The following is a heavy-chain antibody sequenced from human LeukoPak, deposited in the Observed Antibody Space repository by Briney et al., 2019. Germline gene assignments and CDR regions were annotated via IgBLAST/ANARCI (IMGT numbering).Heavy chain of an antibody. Sequence: PSQTLSLTCTVSGGSISSGDYYWGWLRQPPGRGLEWIGYIYYSGSTYYNPSLKSRVTISVDTSKNQFSLKLSSVTAADTAVYYCARTLPVGYSGYVGAIDYWGQGTLVTVSS. J-gene: IGHJ4*02. CDR3: ARTLPVGYSGYVGAIDY. D-gene: IGHD5-12*01. CDR2: IYYSGST. CDR1: GGSISSGDYY. V-gene: IGHV4-30-4*01.